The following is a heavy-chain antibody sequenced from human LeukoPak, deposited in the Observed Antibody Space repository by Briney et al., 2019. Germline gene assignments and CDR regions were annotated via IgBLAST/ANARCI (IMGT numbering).Heavy chain of an antibody. V-gene: IGHV3-23*01. J-gene: IGHJ5*02. Sequence: GGSLRLSCAASGFTFSSYAMSWVRQAPGKGLEWVSAISGSGGGTYYADSVKGRFTISRDNSKNTLYLQMNSLRAEDTAVYYCAKAPYGDYEIAWFDPWGQGTLVTVSS. CDR3: AKAPYGDYEIAWFDP. CDR2: ISGSGGGT. D-gene: IGHD4-17*01. CDR1: GFTFSSYA.